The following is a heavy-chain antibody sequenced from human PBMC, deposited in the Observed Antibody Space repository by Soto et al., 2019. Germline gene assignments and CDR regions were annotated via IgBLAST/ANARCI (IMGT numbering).Heavy chain of an antibody. D-gene: IGHD3-22*01. V-gene: IGHV3-23*01. Sequence: PGGSLRLSCAASGFTFSNYAMSWVRQPPGKGLEWVSAISGSGGSTYYADSVKGRFTISRDNSKNMLYLQMNSVRAEDTAVYYCEKDYYDSSGYSYFDYWGQGTQVTVYS. CDR3: EKDYYDSSGYSYFDY. J-gene: IGHJ4*02. CDR2: ISGSGGST. CDR1: GFTFSNYA.